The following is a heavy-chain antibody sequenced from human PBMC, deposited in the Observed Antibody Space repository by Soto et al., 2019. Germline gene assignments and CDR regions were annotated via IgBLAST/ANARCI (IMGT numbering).Heavy chain of an antibody. Sequence: SETLSLTCTVSGGSISSTSYYWAWIRQPPGKGLEWIGSFYYSGSTYYNPSLKSRVTISVDTSENQFSLKLSSVTAADTAVYYCARQVVDGTVAGTGSFDYWGQGTLVTVS. CDR1: GGSISSTSYY. J-gene: IGHJ4*02. CDR2: FYYSGST. CDR3: ARQVVDGTVAGTGSFDY. V-gene: IGHV4-39*01. D-gene: IGHD6-19*01.